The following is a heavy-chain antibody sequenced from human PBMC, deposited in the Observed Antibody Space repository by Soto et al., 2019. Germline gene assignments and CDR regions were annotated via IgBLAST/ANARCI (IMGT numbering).Heavy chain of an antibody. CDR1: GLSFTTHS. V-gene: IGHV5-51*01. CDR2: IYPGDSDT. Sequence: GQSLKISSTGSGLSFTTHSIGWVRRLPGKGLEWMGMIYPGDSDTRYSPSLQGQVTISADKSISTTYLQMNSLRAEDTAVYYCAKDRKDWDSSEFDPWGQGTLVTVSS. D-gene: IGHD6-19*01. J-gene: IGHJ5*02. CDR3: AKDRKDWDSSEFDP.